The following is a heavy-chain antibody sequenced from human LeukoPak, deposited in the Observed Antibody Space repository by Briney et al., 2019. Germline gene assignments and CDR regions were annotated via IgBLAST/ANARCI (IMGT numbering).Heavy chain of an antibody. V-gene: IGHV3-48*03. CDR3: ARDIEDTAMVVYYYFDY. J-gene: IGHJ4*02. CDR2: ISSSGSSI. D-gene: IGHD5-18*01. CDR1: GFTFSSYE. Sequence: GGSLRLSCAASGFTFSSYEMNWVRQAPGKGLEWVSYISSSGSSIFYADSVKGRFTISRDNAKNSLYLQMNSLKAEDTTVYYCARDIEDTAMVVYYYFDYWGQGTLVTVSS.